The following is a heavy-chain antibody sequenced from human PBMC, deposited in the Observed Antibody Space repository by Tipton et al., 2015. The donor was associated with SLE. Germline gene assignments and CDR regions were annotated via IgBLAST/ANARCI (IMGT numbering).Heavy chain of an antibody. CDR1: GVSISTSRYY. J-gene: IGHJ3*02. Sequence: TLSLTCSVSGVSISTSRYYWGWIRQSPGQGLEWVGSLYAGGSTYFHPSLKSRVTISVDTSKNQFSLKLNSVTAADTAVYYCAIPTTQHCSGGGCYRHDAFDIWGQGTMVTVSS. CDR2: LYAGGST. V-gene: IGHV4-39*01. D-gene: IGHD2-15*01. CDR3: AIPTTQHCSGGGCYRHDAFDI.